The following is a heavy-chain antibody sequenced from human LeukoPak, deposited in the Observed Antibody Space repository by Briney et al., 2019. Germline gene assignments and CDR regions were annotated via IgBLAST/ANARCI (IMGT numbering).Heavy chain of an antibody. D-gene: IGHD5-12*01. J-gene: IGHJ4*02. Sequence: GGSLRLSCAASGFTFSSYWMSWVRQAPGKGLEWVANIKQGGSEQYYVESVKGRFTISRDNAKNSLYLQMNSLRAEDTAIYYCAREFSGLIDYWGQGTLVTVSS. V-gene: IGHV3-7*01. CDR1: GFTFSSYW. CDR2: IKQGGSEQ. CDR3: AREFSGLIDY.